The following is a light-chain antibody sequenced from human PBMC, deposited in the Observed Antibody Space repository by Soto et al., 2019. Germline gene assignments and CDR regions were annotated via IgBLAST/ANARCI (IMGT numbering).Light chain of an antibody. CDR3: QQCYSSRWT. J-gene: IGKJ1*01. V-gene: IGKV1-39*01. CDR2: ATS. CDR1: QNLRSY. Sequence: DIQMTQSPSSLSASVGDRVTITCRASQNLRSYLNWYQQKPGKAPQLLIYATSSLQTGDPSRFSASGSGTDFSLVISDLQPEDSATYYCQQCYSSRWTSGRGTKVEI.